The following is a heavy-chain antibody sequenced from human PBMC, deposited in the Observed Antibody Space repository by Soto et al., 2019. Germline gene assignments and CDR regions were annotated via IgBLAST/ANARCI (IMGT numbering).Heavy chain of an antibody. J-gene: IGHJ4*02. CDR2: IYNSGTT. D-gene: IGHD6-13*01. Sequence: QVQLHESGPGLVKPSETLSLTCTVSGASVSSGGHYWSWIRQPPGKGLEWIGYIYNSGTTDYTPSLKSPGTISLDTSKNQFSLKLSSVTAADTAVYYCASGSSVSAYIDYWGQGTLVTVSS. CDR1: GASVSSGGHY. V-gene: IGHV4-61*08. CDR3: ASGSSVSAYIDY.